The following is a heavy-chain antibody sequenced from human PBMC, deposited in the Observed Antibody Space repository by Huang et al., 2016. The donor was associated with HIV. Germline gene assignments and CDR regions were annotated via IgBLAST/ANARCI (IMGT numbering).Heavy chain of an antibody. D-gene: IGHD5-12*01. J-gene: IGHJ4*02. CDR2: FNPKNGAT. Sequence: QVQLVQSGAEVKKPGASVKVSCTPSGYTFADYFIHWVRQAPGQGLGGMAWFNPKNGATNYAQKFRGRVTVTGDTSINTAYMEFSGLTSDDTANYYCTRDGVAPDEEFDYWGQGTLIIVSS. CDR3: TRDGVAPDEEFDY. V-gene: IGHV1-2*02. CDR1: GYTFADYF.